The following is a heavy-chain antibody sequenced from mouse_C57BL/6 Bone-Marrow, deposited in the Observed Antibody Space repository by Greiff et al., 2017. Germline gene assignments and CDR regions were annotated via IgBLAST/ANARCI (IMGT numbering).Heavy chain of an antibody. Sequence: QVQLQQSGAELARPGASVKLSCKASGYTFTSYGISWVKQRTGQGLEWIGEIYPRSGNTYYNEKFKGKATLTADKSSSTAYMELRSLTSEDSAVYFCARTGGNQDRCFDGWGTGTTVTVSS. J-gene: IGHJ1*03. D-gene: IGHD1-1*02. CDR1: GYTFTSYG. V-gene: IGHV1-81*01. CDR2: IYPRSGNT. CDR3: ARTGGNQDRCFDG.